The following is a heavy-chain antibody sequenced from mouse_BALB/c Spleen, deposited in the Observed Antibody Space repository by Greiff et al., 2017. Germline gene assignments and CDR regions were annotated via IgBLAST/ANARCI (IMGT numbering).Heavy chain of an antibody. V-gene: IGHV5-17*02. CDR1: GFTFSSFG. CDR3: ARGRGDYAMDY. CDR2: ISSGSSTI. J-gene: IGHJ4*01. Sequence: EVQRVESGGGLVQPGGSRKLSCAASGFTFSSFGMHWVRQAPEKGLEWVAYISSGSSTIYYADTVKGRFTISRDNPKNTLFLQMTSLRSEDTAMYYCARGRGDYAMDYWGQGTSVTVSS.